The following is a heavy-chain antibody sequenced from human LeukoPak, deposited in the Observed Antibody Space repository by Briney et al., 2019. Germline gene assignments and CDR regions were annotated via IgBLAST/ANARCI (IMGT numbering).Heavy chain of an antibody. D-gene: IGHD3-22*01. CDR2: ISYDGSNK. J-gene: IGHJ4*02. CDR1: GFTFSSYG. CDR3: AKDHYDSIFHFDY. V-gene: IGHV3-30*18. Sequence: GGSLRLSCAASGFTFSSYGMHWVRQAPGKGLEWVAVISYDGSNKYNADSVKGRFTISRDNSKNTLYLQMNSLRAEDTAVYYCAKDHYDSIFHFDYWGQGTLVTVSS.